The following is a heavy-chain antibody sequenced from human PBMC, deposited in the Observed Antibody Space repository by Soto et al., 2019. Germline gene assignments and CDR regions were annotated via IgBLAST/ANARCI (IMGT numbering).Heavy chain of an antibody. V-gene: IGHV3-7*04. D-gene: IGHD3-10*01. J-gene: IGHJ4*02. Sequence: EVQLVESGGGLVQPGGSLRLSCSASGFIFSSYWMSWLRQAPGKGLEWVASMNEYGSERYYVDSVKGRFTISRDNAKNALYLQMNILRAEGTAVYYCGSDTGADKEDYWGQGTLVTVSS. CDR1: GFIFSSYW. CDR2: MNEYGSER. CDR3: GSDTGADKEDY.